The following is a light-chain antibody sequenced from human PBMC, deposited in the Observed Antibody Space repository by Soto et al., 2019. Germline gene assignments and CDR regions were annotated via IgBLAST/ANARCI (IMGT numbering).Light chain of an antibody. CDR2: DVR. J-gene: IGLJ1*01. CDR3: SSYTSAYV. Sequence: QSALTQPASVSGSPGQSITISCTGTSSDVGGYNYVSWYQQHPGKAPKLMIYDVRNRPSGVSNRFSGSKSGNTASLTISGLQAEDEADYYCSSYTSAYVFGTGTKLTVL. V-gene: IGLV2-14*01. CDR1: SSDVGGYNY.